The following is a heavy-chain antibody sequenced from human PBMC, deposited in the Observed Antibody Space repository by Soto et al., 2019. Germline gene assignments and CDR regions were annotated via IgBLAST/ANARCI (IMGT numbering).Heavy chain of an antibody. CDR2: IKYDESST. CDR1: GFNFRNYW. D-gene: IGHD1-26*01. Sequence: EVQLVESGGGLVQPGGSLRLSCAASGFNFRNYWMHWVRQAPGKGLEWVSRIKYDESSTDYADSVYGRFIISRDNAKKTVYMQMNSLRSEDTAVYYCARGGWGAYYLDTWGQGTLVTVSS. V-gene: IGHV3-74*01. J-gene: IGHJ4*02. CDR3: ARGGWGAYYLDT.